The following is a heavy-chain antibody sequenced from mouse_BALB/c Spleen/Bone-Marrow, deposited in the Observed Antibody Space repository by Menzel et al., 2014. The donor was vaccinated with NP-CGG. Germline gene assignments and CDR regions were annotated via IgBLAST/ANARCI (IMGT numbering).Heavy chain of an antibody. CDR1: GYTFTDYN. D-gene: IGHD2-1*01. Sequence: VQLKQSGPELVKPGASVKISCKASGYTFTDYNMHWMKQSHGKSLEWIGYIYPYNGGTGYNQKFKNKATLTVDSSSSTAYMELRSLTSEDSAVYSCARRDGNYVGYFDYWGQGAPLTVSS. CDR2: IYPYNGGT. CDR3: ARRDGNYVGYFDY. V-gene: IGHV1S29*02. J-gene: IGHJ2*01.